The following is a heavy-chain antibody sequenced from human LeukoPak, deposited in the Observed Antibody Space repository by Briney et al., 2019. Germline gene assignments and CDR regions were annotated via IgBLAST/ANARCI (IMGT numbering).Heavy chain of an antibody. CDR1: GDSVSSNTGA. CDR3: ARDYSSSWHCFEY. V-gene: IGHV6-1*01. Sequence: SQTLSLSCVISGDSVSSNTGAWSWIRQSPSRGLEWLGRTYYRSKWYNDYAVSVKSRITINADISKNQFSLQLNSVTPDDTAVYYCARDYSSSWHCFEYWGQGTLVTVSS. D-gene: IGHD6-13*01. J-gene: IGHJ4*02. CDR2: TYYRSKWYN.